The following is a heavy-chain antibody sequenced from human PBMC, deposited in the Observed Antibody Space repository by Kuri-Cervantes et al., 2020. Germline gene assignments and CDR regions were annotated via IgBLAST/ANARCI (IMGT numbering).Heavy chain of an antibody. Sequence: GGSLRLSCAASGFTFSSYGMHWVRQAPGKGLEWVAVIWYDGSNKYYADSVKGRFTISRDNSKNTLYLQMNSLRVEDTAVYYRARPRTADYGDYAPSGGYYGMDVWGQGTTVTVSS. CDR1: GFTFSSYG. D-gene: IGHD4-17*01. CDR3: ARPRTADYGDYAPSGGYYGMDV. CDR2: IWYDGSNK. V-gene: IGHV3-33*08. J-gene: IGHJ6*02.